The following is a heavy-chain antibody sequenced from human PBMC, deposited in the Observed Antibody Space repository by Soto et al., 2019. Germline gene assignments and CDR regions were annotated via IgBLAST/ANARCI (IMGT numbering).Heavy chain of an antibody. Sequence: QVQLVESGGGVVQPGRSLRLSCAASGFTFSSYGMHWVRQAPGKGLEWVAVIWYDGSNKYYADSVKGRFTISRDNSKNTLYLQMNRLRAEDTAVYYCARDEFVVVVAATLGALDYWGQGTLVTVSS. D-gene: IGHD2-15*01. CDR3: ARDEFVVVVAATLGALDY. V-gene: IGHV3-33*01. CDR1: GFTFSSYG. J-gene: IGHJ4*02. CDR2: IWYDGSNK.